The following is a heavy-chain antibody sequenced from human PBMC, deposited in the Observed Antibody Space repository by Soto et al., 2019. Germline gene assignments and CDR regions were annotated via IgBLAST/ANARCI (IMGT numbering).Heavy chain of an antibody. CDR1: GYSFTSYD. J-gene: IGHJ4*02. V-gene: IGHV1-8*01. CDR3: AKVPLSRRYFDY. D-gene: IGHD3-16*02. CDR2: MNPNSGNT. Sequence: VASVKVSWKASGYSFTSYDINLVRQATGQGLEWMGWMNPNSGNTGYAQKFQGRVTMTRNTSISTAYMELSSLRSEDTAVYYCAKVPLSRRYFDYWGQGTLVTVSS.